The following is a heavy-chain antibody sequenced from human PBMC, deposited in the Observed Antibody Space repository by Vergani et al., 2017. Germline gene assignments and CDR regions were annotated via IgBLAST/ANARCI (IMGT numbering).Heavy chain of an antibody. Sequence: QVQLQESGPGLVKPSETLSLTCTVSGGSISSYYWRWIRQPPGKGLGWIGYIYYSGSTNYNPSLKSRVTISVDTSKNQFSLKLSSVTAADTAVYYCARVPQTSTYMFDYWGQGTLVTVSS. V-gene: IGHV4-59*01. CDR2: IYYSGST. CDR1: GGSISSYY. D-gene: IGHD1-14*01. J-gene: IGHJ4*02. CDR3: ARVPQTSTYMFDY.